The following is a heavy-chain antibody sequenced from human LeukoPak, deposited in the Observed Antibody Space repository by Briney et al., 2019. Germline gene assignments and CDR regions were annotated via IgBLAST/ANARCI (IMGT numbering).Heavy chain of an antibody. CDR3: ATHTGGYNYWWFDI. CDR1: GGTFSNYP. D-gene: IGHD5-24*01. V-gene: IGHV1-69*13. Sequence: GASVKVSCKASGGTFSNYPIIWVRQAPGRGLEWLGGIIPFYGTANYALMFQGRITLTAHESTATAYMELRSLTSDDTAMYFCATHTGGYNYWWFDIWGQGTLVSVSS. CDR2: IIPFYGTA. J-gene: IGHJ5*02.